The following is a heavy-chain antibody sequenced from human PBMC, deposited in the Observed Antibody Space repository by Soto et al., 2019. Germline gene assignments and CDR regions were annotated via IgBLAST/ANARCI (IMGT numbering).Heavy chain of an antibody. CDR1: GDSISSYY. D-gene: IGHD3-10*01. J-gene: IGHJ1*01. V-gene: IGHV4-59*01. Sequence: QVQLQESGPGLVKPSETLSLTCTVSGDSISSYYWSWIRQPPGRGLEKIGYIYYSGSTNYNPSLKSRVTISTDTSKNQFSLKLSSVTAADTAVYYCARGRGPFQHWGPGNLVTVSS. CDR2: IYYSGST. CDR3: ARGRGPFQH.